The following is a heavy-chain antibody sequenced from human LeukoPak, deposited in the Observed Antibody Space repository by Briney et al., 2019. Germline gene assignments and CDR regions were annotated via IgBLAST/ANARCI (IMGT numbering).Heavy chain of an antibody. J-gene: IGHJ4*02. CDR3: AKAVSGNYIKGFDY. D-gene: IGHD1-26*01. Sequence: PGGSLRLSCAASGFTFSSYAVNWVRQAPGKGLDWVSAISGNGGSTYYADSVKGRFTISRDNSKNTLYLQMDSLRAEDTAVYYCAKAVSGNYIKGFDYWGQGTLVTVSS. CDR2: ISGNGGST. V-gene: IGHV3-23*01. CDR1: GFTFSSYA.